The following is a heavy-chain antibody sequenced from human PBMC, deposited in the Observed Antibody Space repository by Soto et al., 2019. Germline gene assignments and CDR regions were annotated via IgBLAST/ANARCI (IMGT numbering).Heavy chain of an antibody. D-gene: IGHD5-18*01. CDR1: GYSFTSYC. CDR2: IYPGDSDT. V-gene: IGHV5-51*01. Sequence: GESLKISCKGSGYSFTSYCIGWVRQMPGKGLEWMGIIYPGDSDTRYSPSFQGQVTISADKSISTAYLQWSSLKASDTAMYYCARPYSYGRYYYYGMDVWGQGTTVTVSS. CDR3: ARPYSYGRYYYYGMDV. J-gene: IGHJ6*02.